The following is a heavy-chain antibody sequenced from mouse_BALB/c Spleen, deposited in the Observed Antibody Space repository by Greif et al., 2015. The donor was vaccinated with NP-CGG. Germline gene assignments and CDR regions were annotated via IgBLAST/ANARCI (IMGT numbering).Heavy chain of an antibody. CDR3: ARDAITTVEGDYAMDY. V-gene: IGHV1S34*01. D-gene: IGHD1-1*01. CDR1: GYSFTSYY. CDR2: ISCYNGAT. J-gene: IGHJ4*01. Sequence: LVKTGASVKISCKASGYSFTSYYMHWVKQSHGKSLEWIGYISCYNGATSYNQKFKGKATFTVDTSSSTAYMQFNSLTSEDSAVYYCARDAITTVEGDYAMDYWGQGTSVTVSS.